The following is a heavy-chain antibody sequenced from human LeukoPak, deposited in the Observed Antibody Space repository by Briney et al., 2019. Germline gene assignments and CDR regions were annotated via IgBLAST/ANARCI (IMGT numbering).Heavy chain of an antibody. V-gene: IGHV7-4-1*02. J-gene: IGHJ6*03. CDR2: INTNTGNP. Sequence: ASVKVSCKASGYTFTSYAMNWVRQAPGQGLEWMGWINTNTGNPTYAQGFTGRFVFSLDTSVSTAYLQISSLKAEDTAVYYCARDLVNPGKGVVVPAKGYYYYYYMDVWGKGTTVTVSS. CDR3: ARDLVNPGKGVVVPAKGYYYYYYMDV. D-gene: IGHD2-2*01. CDR1: GYTFTSYA.